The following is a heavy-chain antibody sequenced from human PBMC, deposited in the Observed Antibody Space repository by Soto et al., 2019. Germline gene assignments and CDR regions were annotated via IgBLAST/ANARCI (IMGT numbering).Heavy chain of an antibody. D-gene: IGHD6-13*01. Sequence: QVQLVQSGAEVKKPGSSVKVSCKASGGTFSSYRINWVRRAPGQGLEWVGGIVPIYRTADYAQKFQGRVTIIADESARTSYMELRSLKSQDTAVYYCVRDSGAKLSSSWGQGTLVTVSS. CDR2: IVPIYRTA. J-gene: IGHJ4*02. V-gene: IGHV1-69*01. CDR3: VRDSGAKLSSS. CDR1: GGTFSSYR.